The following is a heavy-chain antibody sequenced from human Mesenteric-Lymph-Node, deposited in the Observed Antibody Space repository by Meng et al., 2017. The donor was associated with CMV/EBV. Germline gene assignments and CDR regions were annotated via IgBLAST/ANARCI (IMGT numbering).Heavy chain of an antibody. Sequence: GSITSSYTSYYWAWIRQPPGKGLEWIGSVYYRGVTYVNPSVKSRVTMSLDTSKNQISLKLTSATAADTAVYYCAGQYYDYSVSRFDPWGQGTLVTVSS. J-gene: IGHJ5*02. V-gene: IGHV4-39*01. CDR3: AGQYYDYSVSRFDP. CDR2: VYYRGVT. CDR1: GSITSSYTSYY. D-gene: IGHD3-16*01.